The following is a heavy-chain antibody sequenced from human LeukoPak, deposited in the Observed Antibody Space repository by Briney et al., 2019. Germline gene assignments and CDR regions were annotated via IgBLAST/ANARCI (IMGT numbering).Heavy chain of an antibody. CDR2: VVSTGYI. J-gene: IGHJ6*02. D-gene: IGHD3-10*01. CDR3: ARNYGSGSYSGMDV. CDR1: GFTFSSYS. Sequence: GGSLRLSCAASGFTFSSYSMNWVRQAPGKGLEWVSSVVSTGYIYYADSVKGRFTLSRDNAKTSVYLQLNSLRVEDTGVYYCARNYGSGSYSGMDVWGQGTTVTVSS. V-gene: IGHV3-21*06.